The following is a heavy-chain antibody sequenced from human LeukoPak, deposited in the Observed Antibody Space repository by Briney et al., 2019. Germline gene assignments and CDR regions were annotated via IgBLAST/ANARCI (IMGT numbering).Heavy chain of an antibody. CDR1: GFTFSNYW. Sequence: GGSLRLSCAASGFTFSNYWMHWVRQAPGKGLVWVSRINSDGSSTSYADSVKGRFTISRDNAKNTLYLQMNSLRAEDTAAYYCAKGLTVVYIDYWGQGTLVTVSS. D-gene: IGHD4-23*01. CDR2: INSDGSST. CDR3: AKGLTVVYIDY. J-gene: IGHJ4*02. V-gene: IGHV3-74*01.